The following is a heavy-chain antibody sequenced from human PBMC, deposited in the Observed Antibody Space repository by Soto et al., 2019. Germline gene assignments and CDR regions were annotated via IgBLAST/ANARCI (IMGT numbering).Heavy chain of an antibody. CDR3: ARHDRRITMMVVVRADAFDI. Sequence: GGSPKLSRQGSGYSLTSYCISWVRQMPGTGLEWMGRIEPSDSYTNYSPSFQGHVTIAADKSISTAYLQWNSLKASDTAMYYCARHDRRITMMVVVRADAFDIWGQGTMVTVSS. CDR1: GYSLTSYC. CDR2: IEPSDSYT. J-gene: IGHJ3*02. V-gene: IGHV5-10-1*01. D-gene: IGHD3-22*01.